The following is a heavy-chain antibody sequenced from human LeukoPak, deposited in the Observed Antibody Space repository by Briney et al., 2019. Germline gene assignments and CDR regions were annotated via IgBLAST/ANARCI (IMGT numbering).Heavy chain of an antibody. V-gene: IGHV3-23*01. J-gene: IGHJ6*02. Sequence: PGGSLRLSCAASGFTFSSYAMSWVRQAPGKGLEWVSAISGSGGSTYYADSVKGRFTISRDNSKNTLYLQMNSLRAEDTAVYYCAKVSLPLYYYDSSGPYGMDVWGQGTTVTVSS. CDR2: ISGSGGST. D-gene: IGHD3-22*01. CDR1: GFTFSSYA. CDR3: AKVSLPLYYYDSSGPYGMDV.